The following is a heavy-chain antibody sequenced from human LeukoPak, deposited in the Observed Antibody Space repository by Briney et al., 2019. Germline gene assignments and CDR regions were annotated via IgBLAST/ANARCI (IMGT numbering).Heavy chain of an antibody. D-gene: IGHD3-16*01. CDR3: ARGGTSQRRSSGDNYYVFEANNWFDP. CDR1: GYTFTSYG. J-gene: IGHJ5*02. Sequence: ASVKVSCKASGYTFTSYGISWVRQAPGQGLEWMGWISAYNGNTNYAQKLQGRVTMTTDTSTSTAYLELRSLRFDDTAVYYCARGGTSQRRSSGDNYYVFEANNWFDPWGQGTLVTVSS. CDR2: ISAYNGNT. V-gene: IGHV1-18*01.